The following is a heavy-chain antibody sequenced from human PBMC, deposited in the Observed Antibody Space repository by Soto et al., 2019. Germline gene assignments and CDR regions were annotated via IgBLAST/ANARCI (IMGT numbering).Heavy chain of an antibody. D-gene: IGHD3-10*01. J-gene: IGHJ3*02. CDR3: ARDGALWYGSGSAAFDI. CDR1: GGSISSGGYL. CDR2: MEYSGST. Sequence: VQLQESGPGLVKTSQTLSRTCTVSGGSISSGGYLWCWILQHPGKGLEWIGYMEYSGSTYYNTSLKSRVTIAVDTSKNQFSLKLISVTAADTAVYYCARDGALWYGSGSAAFDIWGQGTMVTVSS. V-gene: IGHV4-31*03.